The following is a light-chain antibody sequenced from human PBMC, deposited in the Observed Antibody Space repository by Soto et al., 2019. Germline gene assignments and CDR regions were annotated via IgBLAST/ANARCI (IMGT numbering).Light chain of an antibody. CDR2: GAS. CDR1: QSVGSSF. CDR3: QLYGGSHT. Sequence: EIVLTQSPGTLSLSPGERATLSCRASQSVGSSFLAWYQQKPGQAPGLLIYGASTRATGIPDRFSGSGSGTHFPLTISTLVPEAFAVSYCQLYGGSHTFGQGTRLQIK. J-gene: IGKJ2*01. V-gene: IGKV3-20*01.